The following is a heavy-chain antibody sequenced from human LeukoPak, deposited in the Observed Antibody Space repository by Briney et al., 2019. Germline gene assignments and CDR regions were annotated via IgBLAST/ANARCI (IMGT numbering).Heavy chain of an antibody. V-gene: IGHV1-24*01. CDR1: GYTLTELS. CDR2: FDPEDGET. J-gene: IGHJ3*02. CDR3: ARDPESFRYFDWLLENHDAFDI. Sequence: ASVKVSCKVSGYTLTELSMHWVRQAPGKGLEWMGGFDPEDGETIYAQKFQGRVTMTEDTSTDTAYMELSSLRSEDTAVYYCARDPESFRYFDWLLENHDAFDIWGQGTMVTVSS. D-gene: IGHD3-9*01.